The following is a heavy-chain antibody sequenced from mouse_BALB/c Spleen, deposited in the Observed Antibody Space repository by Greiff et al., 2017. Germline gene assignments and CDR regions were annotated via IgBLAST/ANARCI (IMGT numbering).Heavy chain of an antibody. J-gene: IGHJ4*01. CDR1: GYTFTDYE. V-gene: IGHV1-15*01. Sequence: QVQLQQSGAELVRPGASVTLSCKASGYTFTDYEMHWVKQTPVHGLEWIGAIDPETGGTAYNQKFKGKATLTADKSSSTAYMELRSLTSEDSAVYYCTSYDGYYEYAMDYWGQGTSVTVAA. CDR2: IDPETGGT. D-gene: IGHD2-3*01. CDR3: TSYDGYYEYAMDY.